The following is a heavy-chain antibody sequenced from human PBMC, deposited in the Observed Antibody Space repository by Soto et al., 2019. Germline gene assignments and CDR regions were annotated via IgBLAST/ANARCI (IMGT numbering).Heavy chain of an antibody. V-gene: IGHV3-30*04. D-gene: IGHD2-15*01. J-gene: IGHJ3*02. CDR3: ARARVHCSGGSCYYQTLGGAFDI. CDR2: ISYDGSNK. CDR1: GFTFSTYT. Sequence: PGGSLRLSCAASGFTFSTYTMHWLRQAPGKGLEWVTLISYDGSNKYYADSVKGRFTISRDNSKNTLYLQMNSLRAEDTAVYYCARARVHCSGGSCYYQTLGGAFDIWGQGTMVTVSS.